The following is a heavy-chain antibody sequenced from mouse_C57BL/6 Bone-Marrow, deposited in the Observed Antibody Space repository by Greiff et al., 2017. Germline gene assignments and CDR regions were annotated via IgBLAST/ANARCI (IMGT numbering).Heavy chain of an antibody. D-gene: IGHD2-1*01. J-gene: IGHJ2*01. CDR3: TTGYLLWPH. CDR1: GFNIKDDY. V-gene: IGHV14-4*01. CDR2: IDPENGDT. Sequence: VQLQQSGAELVRPGASVKLSCTASGFNIKDDYMHWVKQRPEQGLEWIGWIDPENGDTEYASKFQGKATRTAYTSSNPASLQLSSLTSEDTAVYYCTTGYLLWPHWSQGTTLTVSS.